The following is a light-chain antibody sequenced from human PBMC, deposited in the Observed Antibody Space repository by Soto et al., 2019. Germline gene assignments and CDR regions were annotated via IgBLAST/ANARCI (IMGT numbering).Light chain of an antibody. Sequence: EIVLTQSPATLSVSPGERATLSCRASQSVDSGLAWYQQKPGQAPRLLIYGASTRATGIPARFSGSGSGTEFTLTISSLQSEDIAVYYCQQYHYWSGTFGQGTKVEIK. J-gene: IGKJ1*01. CDR3: QQYHYWSGT. V-gene: IGKV3-15*01. CDR2: GAS. CDR1: QSVDSG.